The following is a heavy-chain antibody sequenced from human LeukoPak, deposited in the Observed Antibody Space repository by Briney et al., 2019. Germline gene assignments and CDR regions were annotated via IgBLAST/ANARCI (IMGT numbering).Heavy chain of an antibody. Sequence: SETLSLTCTVSGGSIRTFYWSWIRQPAGKGLEWIGRIFPSGITHFNPSLRSRVTISVDTSKNQFSLRLSSVTAADTAVYYCARAYDSGAYQARGFDYWGQGTLVTVSS. D-gene: IGHD3-22*01. CDR2: IFPSGIT. CDR3: ARAYDSGAYQARGFDY. J-gene: IGHJ4*02. V-gene: IGHV4-4*07. CDR1: GGSIRTFY.